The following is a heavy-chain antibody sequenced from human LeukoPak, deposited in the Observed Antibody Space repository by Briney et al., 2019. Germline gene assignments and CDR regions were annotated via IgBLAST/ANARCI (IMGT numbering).Heavy chain of an antibody. J-gene: IGHJ6*02. Sequence: PGGSLRLSWAAPGLTSISNSMNWVRQAPGKGLKWVPSISSSSSYIYYADSVKGRFTISRDNAKNSLYLQMNSLRAEDTAVYYCARGLVVGRYYYYGMDVWGQGTTVTVSS. D-gene: IGHD6-19*01. CDR2: ISSSSSYI. CDR1: GLTSISNS. CDR3: ARGLVVGRYYYYGMDV. V-gene: IGHV3-21*01.